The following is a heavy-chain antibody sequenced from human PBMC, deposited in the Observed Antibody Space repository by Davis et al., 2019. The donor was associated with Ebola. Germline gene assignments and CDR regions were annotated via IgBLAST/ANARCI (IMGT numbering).Heavy chain of an antibody. CDR2: ITSTSSAI. D-gene: IGHD3/OR15-3a*01. Sequence: GRSLRLSCAASGFNFGSYSMTWVRQAPGKGLEWISFITSTSSAIYYADSLRGRFTASRDNAKNLLYLQMNTLRAEDTALYYCAKDVTVVRIFGRDAFDIWGQGTMVTVSS. J-gene: IGHJ3*02. V-gene: IGHV3-48*01. CDR3: AKDVTVVRIFGRDAFDI. CDR1: GFNFGSYS.